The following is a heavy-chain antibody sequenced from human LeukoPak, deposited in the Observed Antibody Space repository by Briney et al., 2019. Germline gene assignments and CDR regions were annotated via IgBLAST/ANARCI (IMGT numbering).Heavy chain of an antibody. CDR3: ARDTPLRLENWFDP. D-gene: IGHD1-1*01. CDR2: IITIFGTA. V-gene: IGHV1-69*13. CDR1: GYTFTSYG. J-gene: IGHJ5*02. Sequence: ASVKVSCKASGYTFTSYGISWVRQAPGQGLEWMGGIITIFGTAEYAQKFQGRVTITADESTTTAYMELSSLRSEDAAVYYCARDTPLRLENWFDPWGQGTLVTVPS.